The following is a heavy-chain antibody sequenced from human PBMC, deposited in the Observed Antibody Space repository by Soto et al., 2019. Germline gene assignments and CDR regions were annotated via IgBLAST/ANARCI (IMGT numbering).Heavy chain of an antibody. CDR1: GGSINTFY. D-gene: IGHD5-12*01. CDR2: IFSSGST. J-gene: IGHJ4*02. V-gene: IGHV4-4*07. Sequence: PSETLSLTCTVSGGSINTFYWSWVRQPAGKGLEWIGRIFSSGSTSFNPSLESRVAMSVDTSKNHFSLNLSSVTAADMAVYYCAREGSYGGYDFAHGIQLWSFDFWGQGALVTVSS. CDR3: AREGSYGGYDFAHGIQLWSFDF.